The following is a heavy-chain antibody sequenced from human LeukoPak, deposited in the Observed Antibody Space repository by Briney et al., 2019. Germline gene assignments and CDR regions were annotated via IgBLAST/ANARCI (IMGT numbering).Heavy chain of an antibody. CDR3: ARLGFDKQTYSSGWYYFDY. V-gene: IGHV3-7*01. Sequence: GGSLRLSCAASGFTFSSYWMSWVRQVPGKGLEWVANIKQDGSEKYYVDSVKGRFTISRDNAKNSLYLQMNSLRAEDTAVYYCARLGFDKQTYSSGWYYFDYWGQGTLVTVSS. J-gene: IGHJ4*02. CDR2: IKQDGSEK. CDR1: GFTFSSYW. D-gene: IGHD6-19*01.